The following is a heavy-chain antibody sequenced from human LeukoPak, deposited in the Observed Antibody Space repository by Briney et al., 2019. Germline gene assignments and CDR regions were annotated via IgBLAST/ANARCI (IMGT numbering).Heavy chain of an antibody. J-gene: IGHJ4*02. D-gene: IGHD6-6*01. CDR2: ISTSGSSR. CDR1: GFTFSNSE. Sequence: QTGGSLRLSCAASGFTFSNSEMSWVPQAPGKGLEWVSYISTSGSSRFYADSVKGRFTVSRDNAKNSLYLHMNSLRAEDTAVYYCARGWQLGNWGQGTLVTVSS. CDR3: ARGWQLGN. V-gene: IGHV3-48*03.